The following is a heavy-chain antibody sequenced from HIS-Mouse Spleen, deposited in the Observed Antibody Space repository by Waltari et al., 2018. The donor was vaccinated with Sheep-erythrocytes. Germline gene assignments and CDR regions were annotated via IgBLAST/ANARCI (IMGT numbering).Heavy chain of an antibody. V-gene: IGHV4-59*08. CDR3: ARAPYYYGSGSYQNWFDP. CDR2: IYYSGST. D-gene: IGHD3-10*01. Sequence: QVQLQESGPGLVKPSETLSLTYTVSGGSISSYYWSWIRQPPGKGLEWIGYIYYSGSTNYTPSLKSRVTISVDTSKNQFSLKLSSVTAADTAVYYCARAPYYYGSGSYQNWFDPWGQGTLVTVSS. J-gene: IGHJ5*02. CDR1: GGSISSYY.